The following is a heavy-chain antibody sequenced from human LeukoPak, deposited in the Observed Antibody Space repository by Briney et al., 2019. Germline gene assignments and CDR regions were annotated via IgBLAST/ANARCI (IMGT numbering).Heavy chain of an antibody. J-gene: IGHJ4*02. CDR3: AINYKSSTNAAPDY. CDR1: GYTFTGYY. Sequence: ASVTVSCTASGYTFTGYYMHWVRQAPGQGLEWMGWINPNSGGTNYAQKFQGRVTMTSDTSISTAYMELSRLRSDDTAVYYCAINYKSSTNAAPDYWREGTLVTVSS. CDR2: INPNSGGT. V-gene: IGHV1-2*02. D-gene: IGHD2-2*01.